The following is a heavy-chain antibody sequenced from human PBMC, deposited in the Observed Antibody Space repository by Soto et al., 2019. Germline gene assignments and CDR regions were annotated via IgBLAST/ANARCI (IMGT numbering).Heavy chain of an antibody. CDR3: ARGNVAAPYYYYMDV. CDR2: INPNSGGT. D-gene: IGHD6-6*01. CDR1: GYTFTGYY. J-gene: IGHJ6*03. V-gene: IGHV1-2*04. Sequence: ASVKVSCKAAGYTFTGYYMHWVRQETGQGLEWMGWINPNSGGTNYAQKFQGWVTMTRDMSISTAYMELSRLRSDDTAVYYCARGNVAAPYYYYMDVWGKGTTVTVSS.